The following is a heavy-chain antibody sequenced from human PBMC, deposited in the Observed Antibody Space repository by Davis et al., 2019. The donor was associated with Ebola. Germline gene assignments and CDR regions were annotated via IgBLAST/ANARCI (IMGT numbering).Heavy chain of an antibody. CDR2: INPNSGGT. D-gene: IGHD2-15*01. Sequence: ASVKVSCKASGYTFTGYYMHWVRQAPGQGLEWMGWINPNSGGTNYAQKFQGRVTMTRDTSISTAYMELSRLRSDDTAVYYCARDLCSGGSCQYYYYYYMDVWGKGTTVTVSS. J-gene: IGHJ6*03. CDR3: ARDLCSGGSCQYYYYYYMDV. CDR1: GYTFTGYY. V-gene: IGHV1-2*02.